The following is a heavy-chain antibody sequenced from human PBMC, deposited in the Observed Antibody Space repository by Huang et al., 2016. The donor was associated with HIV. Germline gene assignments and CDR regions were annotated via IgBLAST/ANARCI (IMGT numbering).Heavy chain of an antibody. Sequence: QLQLQESGPGLVKPSETLSLTCTVSGGSISTSGYYWGWIRQPPGKGLEGIGSSYYSGSTSYNPALKSRVTISVDTSKSQFSLKLSSVTAADTAVYYCARQDTSGWYADPYYFDYWGQGTLVTVSS. CDR2: SYYSGST. CDR1: GGSISTSGYY. CDR3: ARQDTSGWYADPYYFDY. J-gene: IGHJ4*02. V-gene: IGHV4-39*01. D-gene: IGHD6-19*01.